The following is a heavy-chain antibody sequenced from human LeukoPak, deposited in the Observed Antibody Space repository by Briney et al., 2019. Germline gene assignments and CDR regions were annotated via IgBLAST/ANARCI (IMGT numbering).Heavy chain of an antibody. CDR2: INHSGST. CDR1: GGSFSGYY. V-gene: IGHV4-34*01. Sequence: SETLSLTCAVYGGSFSGYYWSWIRQPPGKGLEWIGEINHSGSTNYNPSLKSRVTISVDTSKNQLSLKLSSVTAADTAVYYCARGRGRAWFDPWGQGTLVTVSS. D-gene: IGHD3-10*01. J-gene: IGHJ5*02. CDR3: ARGRGRAWFDP.